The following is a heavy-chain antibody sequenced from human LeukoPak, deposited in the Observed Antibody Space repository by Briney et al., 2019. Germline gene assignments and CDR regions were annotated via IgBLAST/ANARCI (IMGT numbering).Heavy chain of an antibody. CDR1: GYRFATSW. Sequence: LGESLKISCKGSGYRFATSWIAWVRQMPGKGLEWMGIIYPDDSDSRYSPSFEGQVTFSVDKSLTTADLQWNSLKASDTAMYYCARQTAMGRSGDYWGQGTLVNVSS. J-gene: IGHJ4*02. CDR3: ARQTAMGRSGDY. CDR2: IYPDDSDS. V-gene: IGHV5-51*01. D-gene: IGHD5-18*01.